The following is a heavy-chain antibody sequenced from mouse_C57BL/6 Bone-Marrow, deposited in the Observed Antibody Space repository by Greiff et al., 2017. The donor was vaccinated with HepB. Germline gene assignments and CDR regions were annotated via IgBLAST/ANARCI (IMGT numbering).Heavy chain of an antibody. CDR1: GYTFTEYT. Sequence: QVQLQQSGAELVKPGASVKLSCKASGYTFTEYTIHWVKQRSGQGLEWIGWFYPGSGSIKYNEKFKDKATLTADKSSSTVYMELSRLTSEDSAVYFCARHGGSGGYYYGNSSYWYFDVWGTGTTVTVSS. CDR2: FYPGSGSI. J-gene: IGHJ1*03. D-gene: IGHD1-1*01. V-gene: IGHV1-62-2*01. CDR3: ARHGGSGGYYYGNSSYWYFDV.